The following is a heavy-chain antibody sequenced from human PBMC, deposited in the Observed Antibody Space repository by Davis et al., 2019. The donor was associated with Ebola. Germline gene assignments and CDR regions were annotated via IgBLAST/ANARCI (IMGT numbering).Heavy chain of an antibody. CDR1: GFTFSSYW. Sequence: GESLKISCAASGFTFSSYWMHWVRQAPGKGLVWVSRINSDGSSTSYADSVKGRFTISRDNAKNTLYLQMNSLKTEDTAVYYCAKSVGIAARPFDYWGQGTLVTVSS. CDR3: AKSVGIAARPFDY. J-gene: IGHJ4*02. V-gene: IGHV3-74*01. CDR2: INSDGSST. D-gene: IGHD6-6*01.